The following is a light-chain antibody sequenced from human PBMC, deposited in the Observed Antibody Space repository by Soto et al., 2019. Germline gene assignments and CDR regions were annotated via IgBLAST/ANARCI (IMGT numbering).Light chain of an antibody. CDR3: QQYNSYSEA. Sequence: DIQMTQSPSTLSASVGDGVTITCRASQSISTWLAWYQQKPGKAPKLLIYDASTLESGVPSRFSGSGSGTEFTLTISSLQPDDFATYYCQQYNSYSEAFGQGTKVELK. CDR2: DAS. J-gene: IGKJ1*01. V-gene: IGKV1-5*01. CDR1: QSISTW.